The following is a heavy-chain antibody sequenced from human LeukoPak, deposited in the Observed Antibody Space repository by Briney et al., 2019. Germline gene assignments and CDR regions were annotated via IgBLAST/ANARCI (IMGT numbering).Heavy chain of an antibody. D-gene: IGHD6-13*01. Sequence: ASVKVSCKASGYTFTSYYMHWVRQAPGQGLEWMGWISSDNGHTDYAQKLQGRVTMTTDTSTSTAYMELRSLRSDDTALYYCARVASSSWFIDYWGQGTLVTVSS. J-gene: IGHJ4*02. CDR2: ISSDNGHT. CDR1: GYTFTSYY. CDR3: ARVASSSWFIDY. V-gene: IGHV1-18*04.